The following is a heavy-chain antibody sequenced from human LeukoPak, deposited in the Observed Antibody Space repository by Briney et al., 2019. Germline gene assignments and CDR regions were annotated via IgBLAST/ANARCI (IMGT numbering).Heavy chain of an antibody. D-gene: IGHD3-3*01. CDR2: IVVGSGNT. CDR3: ARDFGVVIAARVYYYGMDV. CDR1: GFTFTSSA. J-gene: IGHJ6*02. V-gene: IGHV1-58*02. Sequence: ASVKVSCKASGFTFTSSAMQWVRQARGQRLEWIGWIVVGSGNTNYAQKLQGRVTMTTDTSTSTAYMELRSLRSDDTAVYYCARDFGVVIAARVYYYGMDVWGQGTTVTVSS.